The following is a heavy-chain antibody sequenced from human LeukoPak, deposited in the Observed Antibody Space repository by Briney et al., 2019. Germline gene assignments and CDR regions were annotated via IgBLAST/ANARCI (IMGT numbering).Heavy chain of an antibody. D-gene: IGHD3-3*01. J-gene: IGHJ4*02. CDR1: GFTFSSYG. V-gene: IGHV3-48*01. CDR2: ISSGSNTI. CDR3: AAIGNFWSGYSI. Sequence: GGSLRLSCAASGFTFSSYGMNWVRQAPGTGLEWVSYISSGSNTIYYADSVKGRFTISRDNAKNSLYLQMNSLRAEDTAVFYCAAIGNFWSGYSIWGQGTLVTVSS.